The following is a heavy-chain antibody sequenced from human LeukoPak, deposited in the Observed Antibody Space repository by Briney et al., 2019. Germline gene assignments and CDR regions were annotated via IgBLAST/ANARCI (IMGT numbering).Heavy chain of an antibody. CDR2: IYYSGST. V-gene: IGHV4-28*03. D-gene: IGHD4-17*01. Sequence: TPSDTLSLTCAVSGYSISGSDWWGWIRQPPGKGLEWIGYIYYSGSTYYNLSLKSRVTMSVDTSRNQFSLKLSSVTAADTAVYYCARGLKYGDYVSWFDPWGQGTLVTVSS. CDR1: GYSISGSDW. J-gene: IGHJ5*02. CDR3: ARGLKYGDYVSWFDP.